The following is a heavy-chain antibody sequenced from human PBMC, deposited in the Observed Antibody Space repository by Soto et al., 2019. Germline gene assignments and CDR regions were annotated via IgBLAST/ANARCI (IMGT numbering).Heavy chain of an antibody. CDR3: ARSSGGGVYHWGGSAP. V-gene: IGHV4-59*01. Sequence: QVQLQESGPGLVKPSETLSLTCTVSGGSISSYYWSWIRQPPGKGLEWIGYIYYSGSTNYNPSLKGGSTISEDTPKNHSPRRRGSGTAAAPALYSWARSSGGGVYHWGGSAPGGQEPRV. CDR1: GGSISSYY. D-gene: IGHD2-15*01. CDR2: IYYSGST. J-gene: IGHJ5*02.